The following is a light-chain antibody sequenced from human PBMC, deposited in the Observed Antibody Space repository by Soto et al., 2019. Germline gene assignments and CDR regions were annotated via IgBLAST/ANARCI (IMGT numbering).Light chain of an antibody. CDR2: DVT. J-gene: IGLJ1*01. V-gene: IGLV2-14*01. CDR3: SSYTSTNTLV. Sequence: QSALTQPASVSGSPGQSITISCPGTSSDLGDYNYVSWYQLHPGEAPKLMIYDVTNRPSGVSNRFSGSKSGNTASLTISGLQAEDETDYYCSSYTSTNTLVFGTGTKLTVL. CDR1: SSDLGDYNY.